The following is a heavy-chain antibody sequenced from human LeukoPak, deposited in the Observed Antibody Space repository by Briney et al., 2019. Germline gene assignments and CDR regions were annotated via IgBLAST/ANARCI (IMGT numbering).Heavy chain of an antibody. J-gene: IGHJ4*02. D-gene: IGHD2-2*02. V-gene: IGHV4-31*03. CDR3: TRNYCSSTSCYKRYFDY. CDR1: GGSISSSSYY. Sequence: PSETLSPTCTVSGGSISSSSYYWGWIRQPPGKGLEWIGYISYTGSTYYNPSLKSRVIISVDTSKAQFSLMLSSVTAADTAVYYCTRNYCSSTSCYKRYFDYWGQGTLVTVSS. CDR2: ISYTGST.